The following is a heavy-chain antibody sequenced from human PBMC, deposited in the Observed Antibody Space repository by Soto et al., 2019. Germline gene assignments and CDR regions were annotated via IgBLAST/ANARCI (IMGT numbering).Heavy chain of an antibody. CDR1: GFTFSSYA. J-gene: IGHJ6*03. V-gene: IGHV3-23*01. Sequence: GGSLRLSCAASGFTFSSYAMSWVRQAPGKGLEWVSAISGSGGSTYYADSVKGRFTISRDNSKNTLYLQMNSLRAEDTAVYYCAKAPKSRFFSPHGPGGRYYYYYMDVWGKGTTFTVSS. CDR3: AKAPKSRFFSPHGPGGRYYYYYMDV. D-gene: IGHD3-3*01. CDR2: ISGSGGST.